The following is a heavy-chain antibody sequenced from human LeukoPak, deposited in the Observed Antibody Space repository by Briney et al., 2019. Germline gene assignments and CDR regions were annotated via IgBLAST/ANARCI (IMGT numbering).Heavy chain of an antibody. CDR2: ISGSGGST. D-gene: IGHD4-17*01. CDR3: AKPRGDYDYFDY. Sequence: GGSLRLSCAASGFTFSSYGMSWVRQAPGKGLEWVSAISGSGGSTYYADSVKGRFTISRDNSKNTLYLQMNSLRAEGTAVYYCAKPRGDYDYFDYWGQGTLVTVSS. J-gene: IGHJ4*02. CDR1: GFTFSSYG. V-gene: IGHV3-23*01.